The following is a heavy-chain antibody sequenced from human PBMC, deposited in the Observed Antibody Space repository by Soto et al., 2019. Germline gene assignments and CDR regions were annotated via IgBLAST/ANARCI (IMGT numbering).Heavy chain of an antibody. J-gene: IGHJ6*02. CDR3: ARNTISAAGADYYGLYV. D-gene: IGHD6-13*01. V-gene: IGHV3-11*01. CDR2: MSRSGVTV. CDR1: GLTFRDNY. Sequence: GGPLRLSCTGSGLTFRDNYMSWIRQAPGQGLEWVSYMSRSGVTVFYANSVKGRFTIPRDNAKNSLFLQMNRLRVEDTAVYYCARNTISAAGADYYGLYVWGQGTPVTVSS.